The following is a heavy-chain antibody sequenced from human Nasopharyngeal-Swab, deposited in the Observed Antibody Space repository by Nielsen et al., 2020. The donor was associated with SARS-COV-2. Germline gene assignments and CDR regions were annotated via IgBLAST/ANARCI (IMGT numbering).Heavy chain of an antibody. D-gene: IGHD4-17*01. CDR1: GGTFSSYA. V-gene: IGHV1-69*13. Sequence: PVKVSCKASGGTFSSYAISWVRQAPGQGLEWMGGIIPIFGTANYAQKFQGRVTITADESTSTAYMELSSLRSEDTAVYYCARDGTTSQTSYYYYGMDVWGQGTTVTVSS. CDR2: IIPIFGTA. CDR3: ARDGTTSQTSYYYYGMDV. J-gene: IGHJ6*02.